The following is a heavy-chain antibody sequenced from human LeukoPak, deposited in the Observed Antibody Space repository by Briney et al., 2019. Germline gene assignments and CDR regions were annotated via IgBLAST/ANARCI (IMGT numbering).Heavy chain of an antibody. CDR1: GYTFTGYY. CDR2: ISPNSGGT. Sequence: ASVKVSCKASGYTFTGYYMHWVRQAPGQGLEWMGWISPNSGGTNYAQKFQGRVTMTRDTSISTAYMELSRLRSDDTAVYYCARDTDYYDSSGPYRDWGQGTLVTVSS. V-gene: IGHV1-2*02. J-gene: IGHJ4*02. CDR3: ARDTDYYDSSGPYRD. D-gene: IGHD3-22*01.